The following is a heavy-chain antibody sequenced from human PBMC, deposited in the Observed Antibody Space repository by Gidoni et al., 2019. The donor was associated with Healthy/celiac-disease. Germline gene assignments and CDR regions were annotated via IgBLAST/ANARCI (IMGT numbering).Heavy chain of an antibody. V-gene: IGHV3-23*01. J-gene: IGHJ3*02. D-gene: IGHD3-22*01. CDR2: ISRSGGST. Sequence: EVQLLESGGGLVQPGGSVRLSWAASGCTCSSYAMSWVRPAPGKGLAWVSAISRSGGSTFYAASLQGRFTISRDNSKNTLYLQMNSLRAEDTAVYYCAKDYYYDSSGPPGAFDIWGQGTMVTVSS. CDR3: AKDYYYDSSGPPGAFDI. CDR1: GCTCSSYA.